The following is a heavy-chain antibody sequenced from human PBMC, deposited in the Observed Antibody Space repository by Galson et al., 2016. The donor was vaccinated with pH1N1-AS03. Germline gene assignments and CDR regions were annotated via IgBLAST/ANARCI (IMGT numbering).Heavy chain of an antibody. CDR2: INTDSGVT. Sequence: SVKVSCKASGYIFTGFYVHWVRQAPGQGLEWMGWINTDSGVTNYAQKFEAWVTMTRDTSFSTAYMELYGLKSDDTAVCYCARDPRGPCTSATCPTTYYFGMDVWGQGTTVIVSS. V-gene: IGHV1-2*04. CDR3: ARDPRGPCTSATCPTTYYFGMDV. D-gene: IGHD2-2*01. CDR1: GYIFTGFY. J-gene: IGHJ6*02.